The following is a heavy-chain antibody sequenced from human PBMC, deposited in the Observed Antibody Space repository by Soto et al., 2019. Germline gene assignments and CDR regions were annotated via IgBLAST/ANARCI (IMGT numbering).Heavy chain of an antibody. D-gene: IGHD2-21*01. CDR3: ARGRTVRDHDEFDL. V-gene: IGHV3-30-3*01. J-gene: IGHJ4*02. CDR2: MSYDGNSK. CDR1: GFTFSSYS. Sequence: GGSLRLSCAASGFTFSSYSMHWVRQAPGKGLEWVAAMSYDGNSKYFADSVKGRFTISRDNSKNTLSLQMNSLGAEDSAVYYCARGRTVRDHDEFDLWGQGTLVTVSS.